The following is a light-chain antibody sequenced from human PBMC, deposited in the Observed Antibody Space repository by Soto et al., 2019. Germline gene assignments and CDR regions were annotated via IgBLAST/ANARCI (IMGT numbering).Light chain of an antibody. Sequence: EIVLTQSPGTLSLSPGERATLSCRASRSVGNNYLAWYQQRPGQAPNLLIYDASSRATGIPDRFSGSGSGTDFTLTINRLEPGDSAMYYCQQYEYSTLNFGGGTKVDIX. V-gene: IGKV3-20*01. CDR3: QQYEYSTLN. CDR1: RSVGNNY. CDR2: DAS. J-gene: IGKJ4*01.